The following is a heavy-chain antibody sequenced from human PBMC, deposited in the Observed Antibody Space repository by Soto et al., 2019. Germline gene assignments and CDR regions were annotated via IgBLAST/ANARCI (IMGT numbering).Heavy chain of an antibody. Sequence: SETLSLTCAVYGGSFSGYYWSWIRQPPGKGLEWIGEINHSGSTNYNPSLKSRVTISVDTSKNQFSLKLSSVTAADTAVYYCARGVATDYWGQGTLVTVSS. CDR3: ARGVATDY. V-gene: IGHV4-34*01. CDR2: INHSGST. CDR1: GGSFSGYY. D-gene: IGHD5-12*01. J-gene: IGHJ4*02.